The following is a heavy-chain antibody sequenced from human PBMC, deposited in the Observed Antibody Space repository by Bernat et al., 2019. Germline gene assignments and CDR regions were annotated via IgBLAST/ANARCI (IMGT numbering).Heavy chain of an antibody. D-gene: IGHD2-15*01. CDR3: ASEDVVVVAATHYYYYYGMDV. CDR1: GGTFSSYT. V-gene: IGHV1-69*02. CDR2: IIPILGIA. J-gene: IGHJ6*02. Sequence: QVQLVQSGAEVKKPGSSVKVSCKASGGTFSSYTISWVRQAPGQGLEWMGRIIPILGIANYAQKFQGRVTITADKSTSTAYMELSSLRSEDTAVYYCASEDVVVVAATHYYYYYGMDVWGQGTTVTVSS.